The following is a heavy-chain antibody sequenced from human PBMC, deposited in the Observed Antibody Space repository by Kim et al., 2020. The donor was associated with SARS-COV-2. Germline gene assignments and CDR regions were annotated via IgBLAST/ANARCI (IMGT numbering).Heavy chain of an antibody. CDR2: ISGSGGRT. CDR3: AKAIAVAGYPYFDH. J-gene: IGHJ4*02. Sequence: GGSLRLSCTASGFSFKTYALSWVRQVPAKGLEWVSAISGSGGRTDYADSVKGRFTISRDNSRNTLFLQMRSLRVEDTAKYYCAKAIAVAGYPYFDHWGQGTLVTVSP. V-gene: IGHV3-23*01. CDR1: GFSFKTYA. D-gene: IGHD6-19*01.